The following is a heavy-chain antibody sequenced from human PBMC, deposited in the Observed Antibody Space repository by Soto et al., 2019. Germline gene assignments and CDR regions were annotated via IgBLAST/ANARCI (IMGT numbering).Heavy chain of an antibody. D-gene: IGHD2-2*01. CDR2: IIPILGIA. CDR3: ASDCSSTSCYGPFPDYYYYYYMDV. J-gene: IGHJ6*03. V-gene: IGHV1-69*02. CDR1: GGTFSSYT. Sequence: GASVKVSCKASGGTFSSYTISWVRQAPGQGLEWMGRIIPILGIANYAQKFQGRVTITADKSTSTAYMELSSLRSEDTAVYYCASDCSSTSCYGPFPDYYYYYYMDVWGKGTTVTVSS.